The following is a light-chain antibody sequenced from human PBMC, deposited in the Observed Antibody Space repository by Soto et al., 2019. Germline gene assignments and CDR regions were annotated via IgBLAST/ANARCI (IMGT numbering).Light chain of an antibody. V-gene: IGKV1-5*03. CDR3: QQYNTYWT. Sequence: DIQMTQSPSTLSASVGDRVTITCRAGQSISSWLAWYQQKPGKAPKLLIYKASSLETGVPSRFSGSESGTEFTLTISSLQFDDFATYYCQQYNTYWTFGQGTRVEIK. J-gene: IGKJ1*01. CDR2: KAS. CDR1: QSISSW.